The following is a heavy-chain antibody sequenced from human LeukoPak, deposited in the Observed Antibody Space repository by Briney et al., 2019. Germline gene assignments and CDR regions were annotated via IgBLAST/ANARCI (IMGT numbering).Heavy chain of an antibody. CDR1: GFTFSSYA. D-gene: IGHD3-22*01. CDR2: ISYDGSNK. CDR3: ARDKGYDSSGYSPNWFDP. Sequence: PGGSLRLSCAASGFTFSSYAMHWVRQAPGKGLEWVAVISYDGSNKYYADSVKGRFTIPRDNSTNTMYLQMNSLSAEDTGVYYCARDKGYDSSGYSPNWFDPWGQGTLVTVSS. V-gene: IGHV3-30-3*01. J-gene: IGHJ5*02.